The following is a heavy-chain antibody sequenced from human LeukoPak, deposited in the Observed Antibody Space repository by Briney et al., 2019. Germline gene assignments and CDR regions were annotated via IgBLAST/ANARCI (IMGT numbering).Heavy chain of an antibody. Sequence: GESLRLSCVASGFMLSKFWMSWVRQAPGKGPEWVANVKQDGSVTHYVDSVKGRFTISRDNAKNSLFLQMNNLTAEDTALYYCARDNGGILDKWGQGSLVTVSS. CDR2: VKQDGSVT. V-gene: IGHV3-7*01. CDR3: ARDNGGILDK. CDR1: GFMLSKFW. J-gene: IGHJ4*02. D-gene: IGHD4-23*01.